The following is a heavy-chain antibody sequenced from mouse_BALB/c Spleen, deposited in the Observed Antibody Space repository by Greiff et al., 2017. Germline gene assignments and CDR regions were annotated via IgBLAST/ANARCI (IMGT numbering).Heavy chain of an antibody. CDR3: ASYYRYDGYAMDY. V-gene: IGHV1S81*02. J-gene: IGHJ4*01. CDR1: GYTFSSYW. Sequence: QVQLQQSGAELMKPGASVKISCKATGYTFSSYWIEWVKQRPGHGLEWIGEINPSNGRTNYNEKFKSKATLTVDKSSSTAYMQLSSLTSEDSAVYYCASYYRYDGYAMDYWGQGTSVTVSS. CDR2: INPSNGRT. D-gene: IGHD2-14*01.